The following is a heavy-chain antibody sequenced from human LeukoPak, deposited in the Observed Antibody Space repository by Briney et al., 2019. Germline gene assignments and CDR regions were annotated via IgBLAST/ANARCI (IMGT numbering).Heavy chain of an antibody. D-gene: IGHD2-2*02. J-gene: IGHJ4*02. CDR2: ISAYNGNT. V-gene: IGHV1-18*01. CDR3: ARVAPRLGYCSSTSCYTGGYYFDY. Sequence: RASVKVSCKASGYTFTSYGISWVRQAPGQGLEWMGCISAYNGNTNYAQKLQGRVTMTTDTSTSTAYMELRSLRSDDTAVYYCARVAPRLGYCSSTSCYTGGYYFDYWGQGTLVTVSS. CDR1: GYTFTSYG.